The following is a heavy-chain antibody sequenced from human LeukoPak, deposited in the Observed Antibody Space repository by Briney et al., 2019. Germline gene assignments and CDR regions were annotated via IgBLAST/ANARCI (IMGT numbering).Heavy chain of an antibody. V-gene: IGHV4-31*03. CDR2: MHNSENA. J-gene: IGHJ4*02. CDR1: GGSISSGGYF. Sequence: PLETLSLTGTVSGGSISSGGYFWGWIRQHPGKGLECIGYMHNSENANYNPSLKSRDTISVDTSKNQISLKVNTVTAADTAVYYCARERGRLVDYWGQVTLVTVSS. D-gene: IGHD6-25*01. CDR3: ARERGRLVDY.